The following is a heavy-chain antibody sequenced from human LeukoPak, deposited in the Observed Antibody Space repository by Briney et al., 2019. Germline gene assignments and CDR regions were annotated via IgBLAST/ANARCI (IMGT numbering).Heavy chain of an antibody. V-gene: IGHV3-21*01. CDR1: GFTFSSYT. Sequence: GGSLRLSCAASGFTFSSYTMNWVRQAPGKGLEWVAAISSSSRDIFYADSVKGRFSVSRDNTHNSLSLRMNSLGAEDTAVYYCVREAAATLFDYWGQGTLVTVSS. D-gene: IGHD1-26*01. CDR3: VREAAATLFDY. J-gene: IGHJ4*02. CDR2: ISSSSRDI.